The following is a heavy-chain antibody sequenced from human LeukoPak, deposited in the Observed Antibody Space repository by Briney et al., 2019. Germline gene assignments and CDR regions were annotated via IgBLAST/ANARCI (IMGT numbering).Heavy chain of an antibody. J-gene: IGHJ3*02. Sequence: GGSLRLSCAASGFTFSSYEMNWVRQAPGKGLEWVSYISSSGSTIYYADSVKGRFTISRDNAKNSLYLQMNSLRAEDTAVYYCARDEIVATKNDAFDIWGQGTMVTVSS. CDR1: GFTFSSYE. V-gene: IGHV3-48*03. CDR2: ISSSGSTI. CDR3: ARDEIVATKNDAFDI. D-gene: IGHD5-12*01.